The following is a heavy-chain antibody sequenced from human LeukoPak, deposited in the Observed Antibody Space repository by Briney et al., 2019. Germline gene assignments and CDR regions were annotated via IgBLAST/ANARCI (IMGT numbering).Heavy chain of an antibody. D-gene: IGHD6-19*01. CDR1: GGSVSSGSHY. Sequence: SETLSLTCTVPGGSVSSGSHYWNWIRQSPGRGLEWIGHIYYRGTTNYTPSLKSRVTISVDTSMNQFSLRLSSVTAADTAVYFCARSFYSSGWYTPLRWFDTWGQGTPVTVSS. J-gene: IGHJ5*02. CDR2: IYYRGTT. V-gene: IGHV4-61*01. CDR3: ARSFYSSGWYTPLRWFDT.